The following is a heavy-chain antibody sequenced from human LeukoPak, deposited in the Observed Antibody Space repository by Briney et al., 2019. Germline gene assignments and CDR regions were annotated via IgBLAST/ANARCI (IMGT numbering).Heavy chain of an antibody. CDR3: ARERELQDFDY. D-gene: IGHD3-10*01. V-gene: IGHV3-30-3*01. J-gene: IGHJ4*02. CDR1: GFTFSSYA. Sequence: GGSLRLSCAASGFTFSSYAMHWVRQAPGKGLEWVAVMSYDGSNKYYADSVKGRFTISRDNSKNTLYLQMNSLRAEDTAVYYCARERELQDFDYWGQGTLVTVSS. CDR2: MSYDGSNK.